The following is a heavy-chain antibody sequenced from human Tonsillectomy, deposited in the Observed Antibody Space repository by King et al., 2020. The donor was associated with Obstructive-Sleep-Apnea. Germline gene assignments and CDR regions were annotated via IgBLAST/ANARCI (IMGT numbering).Heavy chain of an antibody. Sequence: VQLVESGGGLVKPGGSLRLSCSASGFTFSDYYMSWIRQAPGKGLEWVSYISSGGSTIYYADSVKGRFTISRDNVKNSLYLQMNSLRAEDTAVYYCARDLDYDILIYGMEVWGQGTTVTVSS. J-gene: IGHJ6*02. CDR1: GFTFSDYY. D-gene: IGHD3-9*01. V-gene: IGHV3-11*01. CDR3: ARDLDYDILIYGMEV. CDR2: ISSGGSTI.